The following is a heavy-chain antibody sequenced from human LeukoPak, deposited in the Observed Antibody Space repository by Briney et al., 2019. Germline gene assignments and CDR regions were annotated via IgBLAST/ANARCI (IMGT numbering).Heavy chain of an antibody. D-gene: IGHD3-22*01. J-gene: IGHJ4*02. CDR3: ARDISDYDSSGYYYDY. CDR1: GFTFSSYS. V-gene: IGHV3-48*01. CDR2: ISSSSSTI. Sequence: PGGSLRLSCAASGFTFSSYSMNWVRQAPGKGLEWVSYISSSSSTIYYADSVKGRFTISRDNAKNSLYLQMNSLRAEDTAVYYCARDISDYDSSGYYYDYWGQGTLVTVSS.